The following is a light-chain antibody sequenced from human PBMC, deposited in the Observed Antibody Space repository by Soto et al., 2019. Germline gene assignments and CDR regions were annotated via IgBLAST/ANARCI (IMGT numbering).Light chain of an antibody. J-gene: IGLJ2*01. Sequence: QSALTQPASVSGSPGQSITISCTGTSSDVGSYNYVSWYQQYPGKAPKLMIYDVSNRPSGVSYRFSGSKSGNTASLTISGLQAEDEADYYCNSYTTSSTHVVFGGGTKVTVL. CDR1: SSDVGSYNY. CDR2: DVS. CDR3: NSYTTSSTHVV. V-gene: IGLV2-14*01.